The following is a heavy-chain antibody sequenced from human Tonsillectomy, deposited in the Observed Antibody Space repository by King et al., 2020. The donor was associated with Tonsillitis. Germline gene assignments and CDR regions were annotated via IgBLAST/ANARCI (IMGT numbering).Heavy chain of an antibody. CDR3: AKDRTVGGNTYDAFDF. V-gene: IGHV3-23*04. J-gene: IGHJ3*01. D-gene: IGHD4-23*01. CDR2: ISGSGGST. CDR1: GFTFKSFA. Sequence: VQLVESGGGLVQPGGSLIVSCAVSGFTFKSFAMCWVRQAPGKGLEWVSAISGSGGSTHYADSVKGRFTISRANSKNTLYLQMNSLRAEDTAVYYCAKDRTVGGNTYDAFDFWGQGTMVTVSS.